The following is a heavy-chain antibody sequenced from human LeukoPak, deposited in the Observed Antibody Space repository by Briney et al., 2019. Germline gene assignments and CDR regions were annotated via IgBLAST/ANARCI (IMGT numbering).Heavy chain of an antibody. D-gene: IGHD6-19*01. CDR1: GGSISSGGYY. V-gene: IGHV4-31*03. J-gene: IGHJ4*02. Sequence: SETLSLACTVSGGSISSGGYYWSWIRQHPGKGLEWIGYIYYSGSTYYNPSLKSRVTISVDTSKNQFSLKLSSVTAADTAVYYCARAYSSGQNFDYWGQGTPVTVSS. CDR2: IYYSGST. CDR3: ARAYSSGQNFDY.